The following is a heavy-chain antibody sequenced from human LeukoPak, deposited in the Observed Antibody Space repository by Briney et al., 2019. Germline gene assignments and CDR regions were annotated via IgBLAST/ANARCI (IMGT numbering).Heavy chain of an antibody. CDR1: GFTFSSYG. D-gene: IGHD6-19*01. J-gene: IGHJ3*02. Sequence: GGSLRLSCAASGFTFSSYGMHWVRQAPGKGLGLVAVIWYDGSNKYYADSVKGRFTISRDNSKNTLYLQMNSLRAEDTAVYYCARDGREQWLVPKDAFDIWGQGTMVTVSS. CDR3: ARDGREQWLVPKDAFDI. CDR2: IWYDGSNK. V-gene: IGHV3-33*01.